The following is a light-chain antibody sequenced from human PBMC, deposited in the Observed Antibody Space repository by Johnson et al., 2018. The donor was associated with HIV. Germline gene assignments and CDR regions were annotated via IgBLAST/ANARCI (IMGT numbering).Light chain of an antibody. Sequence: QSVLTQPASVSAASGQKVNISCSGSSSNIGNYYVSWYQHLPGTAPKLLIYDTNRRPSGIPDRFSGSKSGTSATLDITGLQMGDEADYYCGTWYASRSVNFFGPGTKVTVL. CDR2: DTN. V-gene: IGLV1-51*01. CDR3: GTWYASRSVNF. J-gene: IGLJ1*01. CDR1: SSNIGNYY.